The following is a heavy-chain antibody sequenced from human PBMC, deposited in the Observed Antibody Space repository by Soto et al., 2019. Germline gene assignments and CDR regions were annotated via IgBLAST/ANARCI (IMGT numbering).Heavy chain of an antibody. Sequence: QVQLQESGPGLVKPSETLSLTCTVSSDSISSYYWSWIRQPPGKRLEWIGYISYSGSTDYNPSLTSRVTISGDTPKNQFSLKVSSVTAADTAVYYCARGTSWQLPSDYWGQGTLVTVSS. CDR2: ISYSGST. J-gene: IGHJ4*02. D-gene: IGHD6-13*01. V-gene: IGHV4-59*01. CDR3: ARGTSWQLPSDY. CDR1: SDSISSYY.